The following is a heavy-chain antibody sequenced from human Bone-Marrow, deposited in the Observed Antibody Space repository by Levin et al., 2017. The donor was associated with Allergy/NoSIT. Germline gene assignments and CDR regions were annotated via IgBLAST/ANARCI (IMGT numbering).Heavy chain of an antibody. CDR2: INPNSGGT. CDR1: GYTFTGYY. D-gene: IGHD2-15*01. V-gene: IGHV1-2*04. Sequence: GESLKISCKASGYTFTGYYMHWVRQAPGQGLEWMGWINPNSGGTNYAQKFQGWVTMTRDTSISTAYMELSRLRSDDTAVYYCARAVVAAPYTRAAPGVCWFDPWGQGTLVTVSS. CDR3: ARAVVAAPYTRAAPGVCWFDP. J-gene: IGHJ5*02.